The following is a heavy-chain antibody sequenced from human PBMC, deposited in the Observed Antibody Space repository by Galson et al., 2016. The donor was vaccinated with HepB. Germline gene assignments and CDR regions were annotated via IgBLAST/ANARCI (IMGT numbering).Heavy chain of an antibody. Sequence: SVKVSCKASGYSFISYVIHWVRQAPGQRLEWLGWVNTGNGNTQYSQKFQGSLSITRDTSASTAYMDLSSLRSEDTAVYYCTRYVSNWFDSCGQGTLVTVSS. CDR3: TRYVSNWFDS. V-gene: IGHV1-3*04. D-gene: IGHD3-10*02. J-gene: IGHJ5*01. CDR2: VNTGNGNT. CDR1: GYSFISYV.